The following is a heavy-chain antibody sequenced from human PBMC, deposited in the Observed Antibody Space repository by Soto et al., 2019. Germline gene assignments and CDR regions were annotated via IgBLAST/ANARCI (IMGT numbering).Heavy chain of an antibody. V-gene: IGHV4-59*01. CDR2: IYYSGST. CDR3: ARLYYGMDV. Sequence: SETLSLTCNVSGCSISSYCWSWIRQPPGKGLEWIGYIYYSGSTNYNPSLKSRVTISVDTSKNQFSLKLSSVTAADTAVYYCARLYYGMDVWGQGTTVTVSS. J-gene: IGHJ6*02. CDR1: GCSISSYC.